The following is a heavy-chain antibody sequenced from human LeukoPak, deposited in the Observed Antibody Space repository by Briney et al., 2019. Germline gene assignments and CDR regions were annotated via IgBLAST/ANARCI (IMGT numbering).Heavy chain of an antibody. CDR2: IFYSGST. CDR1: GGSISSYY. Sequence: NPSETLSLTCTVSGGSISSYYWGWVRQPPGKGLEWIGNIFYSGSTYYSPSLKSRVTISLDTSRNQFSLKLNSVTAADTAVYYCAKSNGYGLVDIWGQGTMVTVSS. V-gene: IGHV4-39*07. J-gene: IGHJ3*02. CDR3: AKSNGYGLVDI. D-gene: IGHD3-10*01.